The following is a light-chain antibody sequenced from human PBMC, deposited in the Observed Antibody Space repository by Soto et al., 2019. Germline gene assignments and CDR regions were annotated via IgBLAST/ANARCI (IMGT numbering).Light chain of an antibody. CDR1: TIGAHSF. CDR2: DVS. Sequence: QSVLTQPRSLSGSPGQSVTISCTGPTIGAHSFVSWYQDRPDKVPKLLIYDVSQRPSGIPDRFSGSRSANTASLTISGLQADDAAAYYYCSYTGNNGFVFGTGTKVTVL. J-gene: IGLJ1*01. CDR3: CSYTGNNGFV. V-gene: IGLV2-11*01.